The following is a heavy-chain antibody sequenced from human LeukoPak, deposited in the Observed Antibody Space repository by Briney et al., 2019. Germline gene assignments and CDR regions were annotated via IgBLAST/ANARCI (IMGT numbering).Heavy chain of an antibody. Sequence: GASVKVSCKASGYTFTGYYMHWVRQAPGQGLEWMGWINPNSGGTNYAQKFQGRVTKTRDTSISTAHMELSRLRSDDTAVYYCARAISSGWFAEYFQHWGQGTLVTVSS. CDR2: INPNSGGT. V-gene: IGHV1-2*02. J-gene: IGHJ1*01. CDR1: GYTFTGYY. CDR3: ARAISSGWFAEYFQH. D-gene: IGHD6-19*01.